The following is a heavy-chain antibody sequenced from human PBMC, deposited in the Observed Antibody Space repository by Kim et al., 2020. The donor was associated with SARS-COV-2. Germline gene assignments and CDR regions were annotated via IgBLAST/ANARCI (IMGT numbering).Heavy chain of an antibody. D-gene: IGHD2-21*02. CDR1: GYTFTSYY. Sequence: ASVKVSCKASGYTFTSYYVHWVRQAPGQGLEWVGVINPNGGGVSYAQKFQGRVTMTRDTSTNTVYMEVSSLTSEDTAVYYCARDRVTTTTARGSWFDPWGQGGLVAVSA. J-gene: IGHJ5*02. V-gene: IGHV1-46*01. CDR3: ARDRVTTTTARGSWFDP. CDR2: INPNGGGV.